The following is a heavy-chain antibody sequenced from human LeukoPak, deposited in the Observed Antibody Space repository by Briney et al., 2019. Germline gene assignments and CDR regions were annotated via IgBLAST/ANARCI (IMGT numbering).Heavy chain of an antibody. Sequence: PSETLSLTCSVSGGSISSSKWWNWVRQPPGKGLEWIGEIYHTGSTNYNPSLKSRVTISLHKSKNQFSLKLSSVTAADTAVYYCARDQGYSGSYYGRRAFDIWGQGTMVTVSS. CDR3: ARDQGYSGSYYGRRAFDI. CDR2: IYHTGST. V-gene: IGHV4-4*02. J-gene: IGHJ3*02. CDR1: GGSISSSKW. D-gene: IGHD1-26*01.